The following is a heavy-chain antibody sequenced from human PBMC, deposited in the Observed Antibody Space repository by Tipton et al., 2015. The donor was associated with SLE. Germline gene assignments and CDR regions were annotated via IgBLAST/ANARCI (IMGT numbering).Heavy chain of an antibody. CDR1: GGSFSGYY. CDR2: INHSGST. D-gene: IGHD2-15*01. CDR3: ARGREVYCSGGSCYHLYYYYMDV. Sequence: LRLSCAVYGGSFSGYYWSWIRQPPGKGLEWIGEINHSGSTNYNPSLKSRVTISVDTSKNQFSLKLSSVTAADTAVYYCARGREVYCSGGSCYHLYYYYMDVCGKGTTVTVSS. J-gene: IGHJ6*03. V-gene: IGHV4-34*01.